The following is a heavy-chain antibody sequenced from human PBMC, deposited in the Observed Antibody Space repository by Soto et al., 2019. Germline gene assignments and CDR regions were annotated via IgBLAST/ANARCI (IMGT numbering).Heavy chain of an antibody. D-gene: IGHD2-15*01. CDR3: ARVRTRVGRWYYFDY. Sequence: EVQLVESGGGLVKPGGSLRLSCAASGFTFSSYSMNWVRQAPGKGLEWVSSISSSSSYIYYADSVKGRFTISRDNAKNSLYLQMNSLRAEDTAVYYCARVRTRVGRWYYFDYWGQGTLVTVSS. CDR2: ISSSSSYI. CDR1: GFTFSSYS. V-gene: IGHV3-21*01. J-gene: IGHJ4*02.